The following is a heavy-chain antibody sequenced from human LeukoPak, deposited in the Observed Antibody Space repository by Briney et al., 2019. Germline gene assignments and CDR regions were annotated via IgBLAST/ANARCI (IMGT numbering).Heavy chain of an antibody. J-gene: IGHJ5*02. V-gene: IGHV3-21*01. Sequence: PGGSLRLSCAASGFTFSSYSMNWVRQAPGKGLEWVSSISSSSSYIYYADSVKGRFTISRDNAKNSLYLQMNSLRAEDTAVYYCARGGTTVTGTWFDPWGQGTLVTVSS. CDR3: ARGGTTVTGTWFDP. CDR1: GFTFSSYS. CDR2: ISSSSSYI. D-gene: IGHD4-17*01.